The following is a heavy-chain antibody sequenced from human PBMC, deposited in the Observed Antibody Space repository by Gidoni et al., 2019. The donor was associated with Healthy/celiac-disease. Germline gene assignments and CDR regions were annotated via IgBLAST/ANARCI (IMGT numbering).Heavy chain of an antibody. J-gene: IGHJ4*02. CDR1: GFPFSSYG. Sequence: QVQLVESGGGVVQPGRSLRLSCAASGFPFSSYGMHWGRQAPGKGLEWVAVISYDGSNKYYADSVKGRFTISRDNSKNTLYLQMNSLRAEDTAVYYCAKDDWNYGWGQGTLVTVSS. CDR3: AKDDWNYG. CDR2: ISYDGSNK. D-gene: IGHD1-7*01. V-gene: IGHV3-30*18.